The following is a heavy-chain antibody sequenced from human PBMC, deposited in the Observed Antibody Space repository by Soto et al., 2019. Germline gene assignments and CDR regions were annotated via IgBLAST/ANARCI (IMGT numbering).Heavy chain of an antibody. Sequence: QLQELGPRLVKPSEALSLTCTVSGGSISSGDYYWGWVRQPPGKGLGWIGSIYHTGTTYYNPSFKGRLIMSVDRSENQFSLRLNSVTVIDTAVYYCTGERYSSLVIWGQGTLVTVSS. CDR3: TGERYSSLVI. J-gene: IGHJ4*02. D-gene: IGHD3-16*02. CDR2: IYHTGTT. CDR1: GGSISSGDYY. V-gene: IGHV4-39*01.